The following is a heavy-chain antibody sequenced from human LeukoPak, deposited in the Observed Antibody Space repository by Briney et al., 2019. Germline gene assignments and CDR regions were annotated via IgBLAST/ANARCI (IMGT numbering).Heavy chain of an antibody. CDR2: INHSGST. D-gene: IGHD6-19*01. J-gene: IGHJ4*02. V-gene: IGHV4-38-2*02. CDR3: ARLSIAVAID. CDR1: GYSISSGYY. Sequence: PSETLSLTCTVSGYSISSGYYWGWIRQPPGKGLEWIGEINHSGSTNYNPSLKSRVTISVDTSKNQFSLKLSSVTAADTAVYYCARLSIAVAIDWGQGTLVTVSS.